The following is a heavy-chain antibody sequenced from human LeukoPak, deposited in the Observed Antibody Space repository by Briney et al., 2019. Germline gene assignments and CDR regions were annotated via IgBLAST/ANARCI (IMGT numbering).Heavy chain of an antibody. V-gene: IGHV3-30-3*01. CDR1: GFTFSCCS. D-gene: IGHD3-22*01. CDR2: VSHDETEK. CDR3: ASGREYYYDTGGW. J-gene: IGHJ4*02. Sequence: GGSLRLSCAASGFTFSCCSIHWVRQAPGKGLEWVAVVSHDETEKHYADSVKGRFTIFRDKSKNTVDLQMNSLRVEDTAAYFCASGREYYYDTGGWWGQGALVTVSS.